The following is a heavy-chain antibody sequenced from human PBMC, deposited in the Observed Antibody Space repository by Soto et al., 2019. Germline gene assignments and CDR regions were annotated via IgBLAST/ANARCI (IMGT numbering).Heavy chain of an antibody. CDR1: GGSISSYY. D-gene: IGHD5-18*01. V-gene: IGHV4-59*08. J-gene: IGHJ5*02. CDR2: IYYSGST. CDR3: ARLVWSYGTWFAP. Sequence: PSETLSLTCTVSGGSISSYYWSWIRQPPGKGLEWIGYIYYSGSTNYNPSLKSRVTISVDTSKNQFSLKLSSVTAADTAVYYCARLVWSYGTWFAPSGQGTLVTVSS.